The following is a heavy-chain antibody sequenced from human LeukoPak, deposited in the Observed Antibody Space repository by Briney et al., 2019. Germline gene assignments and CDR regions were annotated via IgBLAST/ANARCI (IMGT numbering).Heavy chain of an antibody. V-gene: IGHV4-39*07. CDR1: GGSISSSSYY. D-gene: IGHD3-22*01. J-gene: IGHJ5*02. CDR3: ARDSVETYYYDSSGYYWFDP. CDR2: IYYSGST. Sequence: PSETLSLTCTVSGGSISSSSYYWGWIRQPPGKGLEWIGSIYYSGSTYYNPSLKSRVTISVDTSKNQFSLKLSSVTAADTAVYYCARDSVETYYYDSSGYYWFDPWGQGTLVTVSS.